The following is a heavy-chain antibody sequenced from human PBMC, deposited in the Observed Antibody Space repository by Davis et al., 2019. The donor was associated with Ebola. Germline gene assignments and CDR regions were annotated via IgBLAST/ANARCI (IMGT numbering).Heavy chain of an antibody. Sequence: GGSLRLSCAPSGFTFSSSAMHWGRQAPAKGLEYVVGINDIGRRIHYGESVKGRFTISRNKSKNTLYLQMSSLREEDTALYYCVKDRSGTYAFDIWGQGTGVTVSS. V-gene: IGHV3-64D*08. CDR3: VKDRSGTYAFDI. D-gene: IGHD3-10*01. CDR1: GFTFSSSA. J-gene: IGHJ3*02. CDR2: INDIGRRI.